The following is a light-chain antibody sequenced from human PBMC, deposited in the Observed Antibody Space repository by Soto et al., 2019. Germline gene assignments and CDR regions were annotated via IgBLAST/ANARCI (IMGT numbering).Light chain of an antibody. CDR1: QSVRSSY. CDR2: GAS. V-gene: IGKV3-20*01. CDR3: QQYGNSPRYT. J-gene: IGKJ2*01. Sequence: EIVLTQSPGTLSLSPGERATLSCRASQSVRSSYLAWYQQKPGQAPRLLIYGASSRATGIPDRFSGSGSGTDFTLTISRLEPEDFAVYYCQQYGNSPRYTFGQGTKLESK.